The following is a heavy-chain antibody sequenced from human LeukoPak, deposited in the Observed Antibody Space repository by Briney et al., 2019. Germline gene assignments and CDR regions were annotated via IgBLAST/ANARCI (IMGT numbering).Heavy chain of an antibody. CDR1: GYSFTSYW. CDR2: IYPGDSDT. CDR3: ARGRYCSSSRCYTFDP. Sequence: GESLKISCKGSGYSFTSYWIGWVRQMPGKGLEWMGIIYPGDSDTRYSPSFQGQVTISADKSISTAYLQWSSLKASDTAMYYCARGRYCSSSRCYTFDPWGQGSLVTDSS. V-gene: IGHV5-51*01. J-gene: IGHJ5*02. D-gene: IGHD2-2*02.